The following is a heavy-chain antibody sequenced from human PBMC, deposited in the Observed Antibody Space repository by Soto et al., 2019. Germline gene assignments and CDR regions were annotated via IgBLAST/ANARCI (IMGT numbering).Heavy chain of an antibody. D-gene: IGHD4-4*01. J-gene: IGHJ4*02. CDR1: GYTFTSYG. V-gene: IGHV1-18*01. CDR3: ARDYNNYARFDY. CDR2: ISGHNGNT. Sequence: QVQLVQSGAEVKKPGASVKVSCKASGYTFTSYGISWVRQAPGQGLEWMGWISGHNGNTNHAKKFQGRVTMTTDTSTSTAYMELRSLRSDDTAMYYCARDYNNYARFDYWGQGTLVTVSS.